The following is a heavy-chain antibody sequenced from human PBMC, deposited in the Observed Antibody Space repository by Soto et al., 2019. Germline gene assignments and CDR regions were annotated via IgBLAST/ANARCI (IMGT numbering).Heavy chain of an antibody. J-gene: IGHJ4*02. CDR2: ISGSGGST. V-gene: IGHV3-23*01. Sequence: GGSLRLSCAASGFTFSSYAMSWVRQAPGKGLEWVSAISGSGGSTYYADSVKGRSTISRDNSKNTLYLQMNSLRAEDTAVYYCAKQYRSAIYFDYWGQGTLVTVSS. D-gene: IGHD2-2*01. CDR3: AKQYRSAIYFDY. CDR1: GFTFSSYA.